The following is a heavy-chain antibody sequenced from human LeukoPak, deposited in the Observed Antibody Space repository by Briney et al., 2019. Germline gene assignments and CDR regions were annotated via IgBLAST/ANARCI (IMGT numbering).Heavy chain of an antibody. V-gene: IGHV3-23*01. Sequence: GGSLRLSCAVSGFTFSHYWMSWVRQAPGKGLEWVSGIIDTGGATYYADSVKGRFTISRDNSKNTLFLQMNSLRAEDTAVYYCAKFNGHPTTNYYMDVWGEGTTVTVSS. CDR1: GFTFSHYW. J-gene: IGHJ6*04. D-gene: IGHD3-10*01. CDR2: IIDTGGAT. CDR3: AKFNGHPTTNYYMDV.